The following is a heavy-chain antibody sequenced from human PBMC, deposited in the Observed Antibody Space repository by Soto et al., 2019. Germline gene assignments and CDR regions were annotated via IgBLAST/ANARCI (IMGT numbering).Heavy chain of an antibody. V-gene: IGHV1-46*01. CDR3: ARTHVFHYYYGMDV. J-gene: IGHJ6*02. CDR2: INPSGGST. Sequence: QVQLVQSGAEVKKPGASVKVSCKASGYTFTSYYMHWVRQAPGQGLEWMGIINPSGGSTSYAQKFQGRVTXXRXTXXSTVYMELSSLRSEDTAVYYCARTHVFHYYYGMDVWGQGTTVTVSS. D-gene: IGHD2-21*01. CDR1: GYTFTSYY.